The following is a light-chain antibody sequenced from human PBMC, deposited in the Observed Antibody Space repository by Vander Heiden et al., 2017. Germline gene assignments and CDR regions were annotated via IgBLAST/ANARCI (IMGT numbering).Light chain of an antibody. Sequence: VLTKSTVTLSLSPGERATLSCTASQSLTSGYLAWYQQKPGQAPRLVISGASSRATGIPDRFYGSGSGTDFTLTIIRLEPEDSAVYYCQHYGGSPLFTFGPGTKVDIK. CDR1: QSLTSGY. CDR2: GAS. V-gene: IGKV3-20*01. CDR3: QHYGGSPLFT. J-gene: IGKJ3*01.